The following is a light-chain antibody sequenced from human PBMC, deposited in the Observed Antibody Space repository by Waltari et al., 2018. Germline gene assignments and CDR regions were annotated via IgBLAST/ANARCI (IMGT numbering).Light chain of an antibody. CDR3: QQCTSPPT. CDR1: QSVGTC. CDR2: DAS. V-gene: IGKV3-11*01. Sequence: EILLTQSPITLSLSPGERATLSSRALQSVGTCLAWYQHKPGQAPRLLISDASNRATGIPARCSASGSGTDFTLTISSLEPEDSAVYFCQQCTSPPTFGGGTKLQI. J-gene: IGKJ4*01.